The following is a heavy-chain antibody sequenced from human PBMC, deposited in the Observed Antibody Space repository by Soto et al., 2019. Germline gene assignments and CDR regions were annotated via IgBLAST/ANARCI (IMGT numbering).Heavy chain of an antibody. CDR1: GYTFTSYG. D-gene: IGHD4-17*01. CDR3: ARDYGDYEFYYYYYGMDV. CDR2: ISAYNGNT. J-gene: IGHJ6*02. Sequence: ASVKVSCKASGYTFTSYGISWVRQAPGQGLEWMGWISAYNGNTNYAQKLQGRVTMTTDTSTSTAYMELRSLRSDDTAVYYCARDYGDYEFYYYYYGMDVWGQGTTVTVSS. V-gene: IGHV1-18*01.